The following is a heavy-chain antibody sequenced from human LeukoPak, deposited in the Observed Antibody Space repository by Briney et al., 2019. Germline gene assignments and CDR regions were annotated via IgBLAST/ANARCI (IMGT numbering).Heavy chain of an antibody. CDR2: INWNGGST. CDR3: ARVGSSGYLSRFDP. V-gene: IGHV3-20*04. J-gene: IGHJ5*02. CDR1: GFTFDDYG. D-gene: IGHD3-22*01. Sequence: PGGSLRLSCAASGFTFDDYGMSWVRQAPGKGLEWVSGINWNGGSTGYADSVKGRFTISRDNAKNSLYLQMNSLRAEDTALYYCARVGSSGYLSRFDPWGQGTLVTVSS.